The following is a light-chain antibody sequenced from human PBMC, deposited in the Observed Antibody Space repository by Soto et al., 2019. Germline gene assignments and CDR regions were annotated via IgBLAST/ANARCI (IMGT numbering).Light chain of an antibody. CDR3: CSYAGSVV. V-gene: IGLV2-23*01. CDR2: EGS. J-gene: IGLJ2*01. Sequence: QSALTQPASVSGSPGPAITISFTGTSSDVGSYNLVSWYQQHPGKAPKLMIYEGSKRPPGVSNRFSGSKSGNTASLTISGLQAEDEADYYCCSYAGSVVFGGGTKLTVL. CDR1: SSDVGSYNL.